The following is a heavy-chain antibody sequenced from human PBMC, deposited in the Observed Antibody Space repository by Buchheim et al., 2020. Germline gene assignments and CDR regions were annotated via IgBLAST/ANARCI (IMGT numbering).Heavy chain of an antibody. D-gene: IGHD2-2*01. J-gene: IGHJ6*02. CDR3: TRAYCSIAGCPYNTYYYYGPDV. CDR2: INAGNGNT. Sequence: QVQLVQSGAEVKKPGASVKVTCKASGYIFTSNTIHWVRQAPGQRLEWMGWINAGNGNTKYSQKFQGRVAITRDTSASAAYMELSSLRSEDTAVYYCTRAYCSIAGCPYNTYYYYGPDVWGQGTT. CDR1: GYIFTSNT. V-gene: IGHV1-3*01.